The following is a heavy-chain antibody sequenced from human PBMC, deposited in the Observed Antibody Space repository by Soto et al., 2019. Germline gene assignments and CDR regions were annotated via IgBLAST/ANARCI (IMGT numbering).Heavy chain of an antibody. CDR1: GFTFSDYY. CDR3: GGVICRGDKCSSDH. Sequence: PGGSLRLSCTISGFTFSDYYMDWVRQAPGKGLEWVGCSRNKANSYTTEYAASVKGRFTISRDESENSLYLQMNSLKTEDTAVYFCGGVICRGDKCSSDHRGPGTRVTVPS. J-gene: IGHJ4*02. D-gene: IGHD2-21*01. V-gene: IGHV3-72*01. CDR2: SRNKANSYTT.